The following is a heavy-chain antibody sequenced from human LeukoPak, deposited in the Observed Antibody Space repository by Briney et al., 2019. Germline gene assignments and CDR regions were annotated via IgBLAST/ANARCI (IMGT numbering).Heavy chain of an antibody. V-gene: IGHV1-2*06. CDR2: INPNSGGT. D-gene: IGHD3-10*01. J-gene: IGHJ4*02. CDR3: ARDLDYYGSGSYGD. Sequence: ASVKVSCKASGYTFTGYYMHWVPQAPGQGLELMGRINPNSGGTNYAQKFQGRVTMTRDTSISTAYMELSRLRSDDTAVYYCARDLDYYGSGSYGDWGQGTLVTVSS. CDR1: GYTFTGYY.